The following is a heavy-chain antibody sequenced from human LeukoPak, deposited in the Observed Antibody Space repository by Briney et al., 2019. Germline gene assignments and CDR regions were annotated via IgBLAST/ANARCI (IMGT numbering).Heavy chain of an antibody. D-gene: IGHD5-12*01. V-gene: IGHV3-21*04. Sequence: GGSLRLSCAASGFTFSTYSMHWVRQAPGKGLDWVSSISTSGIYIYYADSVKGRFTISRDNAKNSLYLQMNSLRAEDTAVYYCGRVKEASAFDIWGQGTMVTVSS. CDR3: GRVKEASAFDI. J-gene: IGHJ3*02. CDR2: ISTSGIYI. CDR1: GFTFSTYS.